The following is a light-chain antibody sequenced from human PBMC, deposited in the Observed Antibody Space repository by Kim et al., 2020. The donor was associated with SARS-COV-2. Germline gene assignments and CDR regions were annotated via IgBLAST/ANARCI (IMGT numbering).Light chain of an antibody. J-gene: IGKJ1*01. CDR2: AAS. Sequence: DIQMTQSPSSLSASVGDTVTITCRASQGVANSLAWFQQKPGKAPKSLIYAASTLQTGVPSRFSGTGSRTYFTLTISSLQPEDSATYYCHQYNTYTWTFVQGTTVDIK. CDR1: QGVANS. V-gene: IGKV1-16*01. CDR3: HQYNTYTWT.